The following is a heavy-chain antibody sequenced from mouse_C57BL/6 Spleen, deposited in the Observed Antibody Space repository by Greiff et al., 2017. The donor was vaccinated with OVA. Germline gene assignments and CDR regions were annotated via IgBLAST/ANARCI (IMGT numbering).Heavy chain of an antibody. Sequence: QVQLKESGPGLVQPSQRLSITCTVSGFSLTSYGVHWVRQSPGKGLEWLGVIWRGGSTDYNAAFMSRLSITKDNSKSQVFFKMNSLQADDTAIYYCAPSGNYLGYYAMDYWGQGTSVTVSS. CDR3: APSGNYLGYYAMDY. V-gene: IGHV2-5*01. D-gene: IGHD2-1*01. CDR1: GFSLTSYG. CDR2: IWRGGST. J-gene: IGHJ4*01.